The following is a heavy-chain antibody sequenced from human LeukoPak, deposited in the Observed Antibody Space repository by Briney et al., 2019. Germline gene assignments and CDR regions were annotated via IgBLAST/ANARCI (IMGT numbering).Heavy chain of an antibody. D-gene: IGHD3-10*01. CDR1: GYTFTSYA. CDR2: INAGNGNT. V-gene: IGHV1-3*01. J-gene: IGHJ5*02. Sequence: ASVTVSCKASGYTFTSYAMHWVRQAPGQRLEWMGWINAGNGNTKYSQKFQGRVTITRDTSASTAYMELSSLRSEDTAVYYCARKWFGESPFDPWGQGTLVTVSS. CDR3: ARKWFGESPFDP.